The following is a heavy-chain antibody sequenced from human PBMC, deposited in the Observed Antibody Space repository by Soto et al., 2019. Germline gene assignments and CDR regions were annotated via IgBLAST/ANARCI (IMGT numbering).Heavy chain of an antibody. Sequence: SETLSLTCTVSGGSISSGGYYWSWIRQHPGKGLEWIGYIYYSGSTYYNPSLKSRVTISVDTSKNQFSLKLSSVTAADTAVYYCARGYLNCSGGSCYRPDSWGQGSLVTVSS. CDR1: GGSISSGGYY. CDR3: ARGYLNCSGGSCYRPDS. CDR2: IYYSGST. J-gene: IGHJ5*02. V-gene: IGHV4-31*03. D-gene: IGHD2-15*01.